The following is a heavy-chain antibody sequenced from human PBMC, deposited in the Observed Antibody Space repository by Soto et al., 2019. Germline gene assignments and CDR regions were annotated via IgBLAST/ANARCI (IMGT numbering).Heavy chain of an antibody. V-gene: IGHV1-18*01. Sequence: QVQLVQSGAEVKKPGASVKVSCKASGYTFTSYGISWVRQAPGQGLEWMGWISAYNGNTNYAQKLQGRVTMTTDTSTSKAYMELRSLRSADTAVYYCARDHLGSGGSCYPCDYWGQGTLVTVSS. J-gene: IGHJ4*02. CDR1: GYTFTSYG. CDR2: ISAYNGNT. CDR3: ARDHLGSGGSCYPCDY. D-gene: IGHD2-15*01.